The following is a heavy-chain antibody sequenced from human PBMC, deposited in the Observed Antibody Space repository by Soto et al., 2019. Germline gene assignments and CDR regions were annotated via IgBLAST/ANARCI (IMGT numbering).Heavy chain of an antibody. CDR1: GGSIISGGYY. CDR3: AREYYYDSSGCFDY. V-gene: IGHV4-31*03. J-gene: IGHJ4*02. Sequence: SETLSLTCTVSGGSIISGGYYFICIRQHPGNGLELIGYIYYSGSTYYNPSLKSRVTISVDTSKNQFSLKLSSVTAADTAVYYCAREYYYDSSGCFDYWGQGTLVTVSS. CDR2: IYYSGST. D-gene: IGHD3-22*01.